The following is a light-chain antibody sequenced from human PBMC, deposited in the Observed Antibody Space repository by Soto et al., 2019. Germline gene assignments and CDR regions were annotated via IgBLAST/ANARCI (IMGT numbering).Light chain of an antibody. CDR2: DAS. V-gene: IGKV1-5*01. Sequence: GDRVTITCRASQSISSWLAWYQQKPGKAPKLLIYDASSLESGVPSRFSGSGSGTEFTLTISSLQPDDFATYYCQQYNSYWTFCQGTKVEIK. CDR3: QQYNSYWT. CDR1: QSISSW. J-gene: IGKJ1*01.